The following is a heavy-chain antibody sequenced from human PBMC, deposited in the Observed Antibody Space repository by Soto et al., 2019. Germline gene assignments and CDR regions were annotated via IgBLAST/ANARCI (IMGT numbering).Heavy chain of an antibody. Sequence: SETLSLTCTVSGGSISSSSYYWGWIRQPPGKGLEWIGSIYYSGSTYYNPSLKSRVTISVDTSKNQFSLKLSSVTAADTAVYYCARPVYYDFWSGYDYWGQGTLVTVSS. CDR1: GGSISSSSYY. J-gene: IGHJ4*02. V-gene: IGHV4-39*01. CDR2: IYYSGST. CDR3: ARPVYYDFWSGYDY. D-gene: IGHD3-3*01.